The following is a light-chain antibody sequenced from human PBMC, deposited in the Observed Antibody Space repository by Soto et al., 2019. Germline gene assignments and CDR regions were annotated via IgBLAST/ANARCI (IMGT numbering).Light chain of an antibody. Sequence: QSALTQPASVSGSPGQSITISCTGTSSDVGAYGYVSWYQQHPGKAPKLMIYEVSYRPSGVSNRFSGSKSGNAVSLTISGLQAEDEADYYCSSYTTSSTVVFGGGTKVTVL. CDR2: EVS. V-gene: IGLV2-14*01. CDR1: SSDVGAYGY. J-gene: IGLJ2*01. CDR3: SSYTTSSTVV.